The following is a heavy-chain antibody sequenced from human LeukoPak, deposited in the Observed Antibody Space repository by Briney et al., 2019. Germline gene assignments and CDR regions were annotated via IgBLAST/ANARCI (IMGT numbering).Heavy chain of an antibody. Sequence: GGSLRLSCAASGFTFSSYAMHWVRQAPGKGLEWVALISYDGSNKYYADSVKGRFTISRDNSKNTLYLQMNSLRAEDTAVYYCARASGQLVKSDFDYWGRGTLVTVSS. CDR2: ISYDGSNK. CDR3: ARASGQLVKSDFDY. D-gene: IGHD6-13*01. V-gene: IGHV3-30*04. J-gene: IGHJ4*02. CDR1: GFTFSSYA.